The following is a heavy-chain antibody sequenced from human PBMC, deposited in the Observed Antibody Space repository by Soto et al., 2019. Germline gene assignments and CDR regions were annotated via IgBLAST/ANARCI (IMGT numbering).Heavy chain of an antibody. CDR2: ISAYNGNT. D-gene: IGHD3-9*01. Sequence: ASVKVSCKASCYTFSNYGISWGRQAPGQRIEWMGWISAYNGNTNYAQKLQGRVTMTTDTSTSTAYMELRSLRSDDTAVYYCARTPRRDDILTGYDAFDIWGQGTMVTVSS. CDR1: CYTFSNYG. V-gene: IGHV1-18*01. CDR3: ARTPRRDDILTGYDAFDI. J-gene: IGHJ3*02.